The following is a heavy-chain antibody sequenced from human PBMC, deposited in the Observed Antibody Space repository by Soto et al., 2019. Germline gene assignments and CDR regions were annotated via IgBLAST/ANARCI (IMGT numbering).Heavy chain of an antibody. V-gene: IGHV3-23*01. J-gene: IGHJ6*02. CDR1: GFTFSSYA. CDR2: IRGSGGST. D-gene: IGHD3-10*01. CDR3: AKERTYYYGSGSYHHYGMDV. Sequence: EVQLLESGGGLVQPGGSLRLSCAASGFTFSSYAMSWVRQAPGKGLEWVSSIRGSGGSTQYADSVKGRFTISRDNSKNPXYXXMNRLRAEDTAVYCCAKERTYYYGSGSYHHYGMDVWGQGTTVTVSS.